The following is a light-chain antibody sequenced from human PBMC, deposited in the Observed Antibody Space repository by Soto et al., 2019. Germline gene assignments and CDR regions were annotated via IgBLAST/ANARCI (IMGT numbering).Light chain of an antibody. Sequence: QSVLTQPPSASGTPGQRVTISCSGSSSNIGSYTVNWYQQLPGTAPKLLIYSNNQRPSWVPDRFSGSKSGTSVSLAISGLQSEDEADYYCAAWDDSLNGVVFGGGTKVTVL. J-gene: IGLJ2*01. CDR1: SSNIGSYT. CDR3: AAWDDSLNGVV. CDR2: SNN. V-gene: IGLV1-44*01.